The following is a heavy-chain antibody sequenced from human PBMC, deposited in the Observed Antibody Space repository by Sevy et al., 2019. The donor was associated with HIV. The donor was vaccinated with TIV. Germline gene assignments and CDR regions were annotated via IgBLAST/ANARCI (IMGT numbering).Heavy chain of an antibody. CDR3: ARVKGVRGGGDPGFDL. D-gene: IGHD2-21*01. CDR1: GYTFTGYY. V-gene: IGHV1-2*02. CDR2: SNPNSGGT. J-gene: IGHJ3*01. Sequence: ASVKVSCKASGYTFTGYYMHWVRQAPGQGREWMGWSNPNSGGTNYAQKFQGRVTMTRDTSISTAYIERSRRRSDDTAVYYCARVKGVRGGGDPGFDLGGQGTMVTVS.